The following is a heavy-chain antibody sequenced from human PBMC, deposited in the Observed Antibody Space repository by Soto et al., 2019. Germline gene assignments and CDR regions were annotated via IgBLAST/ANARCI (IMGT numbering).Heavy chain of an antibody. J-gene: IGHJ6*02. D-gene: IGHD6-19*01. CDR3: ARGTPGIAVAGTSGMDV. CDR2: INAGNGNT. Sequence: ASVKVSCKASGYTFTSYAMHWVRQAPGQRLEWMGWINAGNGNTKYSQKFQGRVTITRDTSASTAYMELSSLRSEDTAVYYCARGTPGIAVAGTSGMDVWGQGTTVTVSS. V-gene: IGHV1-3*01. CDR1: GYTFTSYA.